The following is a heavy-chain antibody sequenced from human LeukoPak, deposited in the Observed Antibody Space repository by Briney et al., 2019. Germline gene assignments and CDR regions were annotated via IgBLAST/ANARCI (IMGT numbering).Heavy chain of an antibody. J-gene: IGHJ4*02. CDR1: RGTFISYA. Sequence: SVKVSCQASRGTFISYAISWVRQAPGQGLEWMGGIIPIFCTANYAQKFQGRVTITADESTSTAYREMSRLRSEDTAVYYCGSRRYSYWGQGTLVTVSS. D-gene: IGHD5-18*01. V-gene: IGHV1-69*01. CDR3: GSRRYSY. CDR2: IIPIFCTA.